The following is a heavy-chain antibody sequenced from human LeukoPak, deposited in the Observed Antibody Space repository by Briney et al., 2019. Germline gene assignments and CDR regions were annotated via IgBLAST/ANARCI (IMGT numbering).Heavy chain of an antibody. V-gene: IGHV3-21*06. CDR2: IGPTGFDI. Sequence: GGSLRLXCTTSGLTFSTSGFNWVRQAPGKGLEWVASIGPTGFDIYHADSIKGRFTISRDNANNFLYLQMDSLRAEDTAVYYCATETNGRHYDYWGQGTLLTVSS. D-gene: IGHD1-14*01. CDR3: ATETNGRHYDY. J-gene: IGHJ4*02. CDR1: GLTFSTSG.